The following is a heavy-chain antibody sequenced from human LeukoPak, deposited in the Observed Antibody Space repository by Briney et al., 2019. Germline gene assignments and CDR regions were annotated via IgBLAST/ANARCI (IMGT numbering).Heavy chain of an antibody. CDR2: IYYSGST. Sequence: SETLSLTCAVYGGSFSGYYWSWLRQPPGKGLEWIGYIYYSGSTNYNPSLKSRVTISVDTSKNQLSLKLSSVTAADTAVYHCAKLEVYNWFDPWGQGTLVTVSS. V-gene: IGHV4-59*12. J-gene: IGHJ5*02. CDR1: GGSFSGYY. CDR3: AKLEVYNWFDP.